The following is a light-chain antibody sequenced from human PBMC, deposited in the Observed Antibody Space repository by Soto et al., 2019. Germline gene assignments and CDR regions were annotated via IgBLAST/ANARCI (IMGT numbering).Light chain of an antibody. Sequence: DIVMTQSALSLPVTPGEPASISCRSSQSLLHSNGYNYLDWYLQKPGQSPQLLIYLGSNRASGVPDRFSGSGSGTDFTLNISRVEAEDVRVYYCMQALQTPITFGPGTNVDIK. CDR3: MQALQTPIT. V-gene: IGKV2-28*01. CDR2: LGS. CDR1: QSLLHSNGYNY. J-gene: IGKJ3*01.